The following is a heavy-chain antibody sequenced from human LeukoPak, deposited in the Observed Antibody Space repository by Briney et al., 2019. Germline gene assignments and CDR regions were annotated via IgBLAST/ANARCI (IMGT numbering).Heavy chain of an antibody. CDR1: GFTFSSYG. V-gene: IGHV3-30*18. D-gene: IGHD1-26*01. CDR3: AKDQVGALDY. J-gene: IGHJ4*02. Sequence: GGSLRLSCAASGFTFSSYGMHWVRQAPGKGLEWVAVISYDGSNKYYADSVKGRFTISRDNSKNTLYLQMNSLRAEDTAVYYCAKDQVGALDYWGQGTLVTVSS. CDR2: ISYDGSNK.